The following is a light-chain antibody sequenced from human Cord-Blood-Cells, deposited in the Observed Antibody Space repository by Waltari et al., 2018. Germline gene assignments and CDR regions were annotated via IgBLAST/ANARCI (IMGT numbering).Light chain of an antibody. Sequence: EIVLTQSPATLSLSPGERATLSCRASQSVSSYLAWYQQKPGQAPRLLIYDASNSATGIPARFSGSGSGTDFTLTISSLEPEDFAVYDCQQRSNWLWTFGEGTKVEIK. CDR3: QQRSNWLWT. J-gene: IGKJ1*01. CDR1: QSVSSY. V-gene: IGKV3-11*01. CDR2: DAS.